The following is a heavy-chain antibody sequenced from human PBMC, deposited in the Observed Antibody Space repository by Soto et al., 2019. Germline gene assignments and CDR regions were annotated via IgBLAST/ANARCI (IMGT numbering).Heavy chain of an antibody. CDR2: ISYDGSNK. CDR3: AKDLLGPGRAYGMDV. J-gene: IGHJ6*02. CDR1: GFTFSSYG. Sequence: QVQLVESGGGVVQPGRSLRLSCAASGFTFSSYGMHWVRQAPGKGLERVAVISYDGSNKYYADYVKGQYTISRYNSKNTLYLQMNSLKAEDTAVYYCAKDLLGPGRAYGMDVWGQGTTVTVSS. D-gene: IGHD7-27*01. V-gene: IGHV3-30*18.